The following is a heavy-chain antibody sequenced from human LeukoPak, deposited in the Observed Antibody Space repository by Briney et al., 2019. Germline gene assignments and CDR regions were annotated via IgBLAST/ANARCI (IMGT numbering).Heavy chain of an antibody. CDR1: RFTFSNYA. Sequence: GGSLRLSCVASRFTFSNYAMNWVRQAPGKGLEWVSAIGYGGSPIYYADSVKGRFTISRDNSKNSLYLQMNSLRTEDTALYYCAKAMQDDYDILTGYYPPRYYGMDVWGQGTTVTVSS. CDR2: IGYGGSPI. D-gene: IGHD3-9*01. CDR3: AKAMQDDYDILTGYYPPRYYGMDV. V-gene: IGHV3-43*02. J-gene: IGHJ6*02.